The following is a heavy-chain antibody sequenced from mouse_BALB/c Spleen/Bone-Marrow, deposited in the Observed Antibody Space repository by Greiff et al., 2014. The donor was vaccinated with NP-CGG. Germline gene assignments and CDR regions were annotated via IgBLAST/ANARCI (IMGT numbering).Heavy chain of an antibody. CDR3: AAYYYGSSWGFAY. CDR2: IDPANGNT. Sequence: VQLQQPGAELVKPGASVKLSCTASGFNIKDTYMHWVKQRPEQGLEWIGRIDPANGNTKYDPKFQGKATITADTSSNTADLQLSSLTSEDTAVYYCAAYYYGSSWGFAYWGQGTLVTVSA. J-gene: IGHJ3*01. V-gene: IGHV14-3*02. D-gene: IGHD1-1*01. CDR1: GFNIKDTY.